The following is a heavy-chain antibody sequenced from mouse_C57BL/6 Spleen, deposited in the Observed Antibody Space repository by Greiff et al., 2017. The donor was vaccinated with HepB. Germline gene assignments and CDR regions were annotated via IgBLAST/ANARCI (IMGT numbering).Heavy chain of an antibody. CDR2: ISSGGDYI. V-gene: IGHV5-9-1*02. Sequence: EVQVVESGEGLVKPGGSLKLSCAASGFTFSSYAMSWVRQTPEKRLEWVAYISSGGDYIYYADTVKGRFTISRDNARNTLYLQMSSLKSEDTAMYYCTRVYYSNSYFDYWGQGTTLTVSS. D-gene: IGHD2-5*01. CDR3: TRVYYSNSYFDY. CDR1: GFTFSSYA. J-gene: IGHJ2*01.